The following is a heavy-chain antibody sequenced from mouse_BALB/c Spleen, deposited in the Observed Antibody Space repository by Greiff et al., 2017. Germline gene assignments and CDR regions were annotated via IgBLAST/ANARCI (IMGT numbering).Heavy chain of an antibody. CDR2: ISYSGST. Sequence: VQLQQSGPSLVKPSQTLSLTCSVTGDSFTSGYWNWIRKFPGNKLEYMGSISYSGSTYYNPSLKSRISITRDTSKNQYYLQLNSVTTEDTATYYSARSDGNYHYFDYWGQGTTLTVAS. D-gene: IGHD2-1*01. CDR3: ARSDGNYHYFDY. V-gene: IGHV3-8*02. J-gene: IGHJ2*01. CDR1: GDSFTSGY.